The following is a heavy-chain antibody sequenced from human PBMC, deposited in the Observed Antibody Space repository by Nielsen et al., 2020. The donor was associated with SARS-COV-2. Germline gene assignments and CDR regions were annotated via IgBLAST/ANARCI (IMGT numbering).Heavy chain of an antibody. Sequence: SETLSLTCTVSGGSISSGDYYWSWIRQPPGKGLEWIGYIYYSGSTYYNPSLKSRVTISVDTSKNQFSLKLSSVTAADTAVYYCARDQLWSSGYMDVWGKGTTVTVSS. CDR3: ARDQLWSSGYMDV. CDR1: GGSISSGDYY. J-gene: IGHJ6*03. D-gene: IGHD5-18*01. CDR2: IYYSGST. V-gene: IGHV4-30-4*01.